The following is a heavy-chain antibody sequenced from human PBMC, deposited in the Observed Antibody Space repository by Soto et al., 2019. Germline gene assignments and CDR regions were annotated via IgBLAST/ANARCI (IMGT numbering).Heavy chain of an antibody. D-gene: IGHD3-9*01. CDR1: GGSISSGGYY. V-gene: IGHV4-31*03. CDR3: ARALVYDILTGYYIGGYYFDY. J-gene: IGHJ4*02. Sequence: SETLSLTCTVSGGSISSGGYYWSWIRQHPGKGLEWIGYIYYSGSTYYNPSLKSRVIISVDTSKNQFSLKLSSVTAADTAVYYCARALVYDILTGYYIGGYYFDYWGQGTLVTV. CDR2: IYYSGST.